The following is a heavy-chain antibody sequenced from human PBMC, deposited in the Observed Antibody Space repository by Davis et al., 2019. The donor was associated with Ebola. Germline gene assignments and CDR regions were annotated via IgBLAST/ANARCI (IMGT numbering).Heavy chain of an antibody. CDR2: FAHSGSS. D-gene: IGHD3-22*01. V-gene: IGHV4-34*01. Sequence: MPSETLSLTCNVSGGSLSGYSWSWIRQSPGKGLEWIGEFAHSGSSNYNPSLKSRVSILGDTSKNQFSLELTSVTAADTAVYYCARGSLWWGDSSGYYFDYWGQGTLVTVSS. CDR1: GGSLSGYS. CDR3: ARGSLWWGDSSGYYFDY. J-gene: IGHJ4*02.